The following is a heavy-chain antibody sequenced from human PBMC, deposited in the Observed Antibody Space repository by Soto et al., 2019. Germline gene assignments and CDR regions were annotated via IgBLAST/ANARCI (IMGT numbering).Heavy chain of an antibody. Sequence: SETLSLTCTVSGGSISSGGYYWSWIRQHPGKGLEWIGYIYYSGSTYYNPSLKSRVTISVDTSKNQFSLKLSSVTAADTAVYYCARVVVAATFDYWGQGTLVTVSS. V-gene: IGHV4-31*03. CDR3: ARVVVAATFDY. D-gene: IGHD2-15*01. J-gene: IGHJ4*02. CDR2: IYYSGST. CDR1: GGSISSGGYY.